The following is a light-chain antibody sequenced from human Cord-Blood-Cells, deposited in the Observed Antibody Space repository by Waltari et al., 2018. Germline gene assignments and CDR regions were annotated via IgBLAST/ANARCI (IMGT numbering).Light chain of an antibody. V-gene: IGKV3-20*01. J-gene: IGKJ1*01. CDR3: QQYGSSPT. CDR1: QRVSCGY. Sequence: VLTQSPGTLSLSPGEGATLSCRASQRVSCGYLAWYQQKPGQAPRLLIYGASSSAAGIPDRFSGSEAGTDFTRTISRLGPEDFAVYYWQQYGSSPTFGQGTKVEIK. CDR2: GAS.